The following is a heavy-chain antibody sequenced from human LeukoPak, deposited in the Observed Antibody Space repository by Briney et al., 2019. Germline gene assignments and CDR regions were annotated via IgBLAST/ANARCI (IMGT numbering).Heavy chain of an antibody. Sequence: ASVKVSCKASGYTFTGYYMHWVRQAPGQGLEWMGWINPNSGGTNYAQKFQGRVTMTRDTSISTAYMELSRLRSDDTAVYYCARPGSEYSSSWFGDDAFDIWGQGTMVTVSS. CDR3: ARPGSEYSSSWFGDDAFDI. V-gene: IGHV1-2*02. D-gene: IGHD6-13*01. CDR2: INPNSGGT. J-gene: IGHJ3*02. CDR1: GYTFTGYY.